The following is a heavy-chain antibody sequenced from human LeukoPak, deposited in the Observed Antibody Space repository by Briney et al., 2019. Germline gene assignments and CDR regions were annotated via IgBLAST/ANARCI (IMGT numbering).Heavy chain of an antibody. CDR1: GGSISSYY. D-gene: IGHD3-22*01. J-gene: IGHJ5*02. CDR2: INHSGST. V-gene: IGHV4-34*01. Sequence: PSETLSLTCTVSGGSISSYYWSWIRQPPGKGLEWIGEINHSGSTNYNPSLKSRVTISVDTSKNQFSLKLSSVTAADTAVYYCARGGRHYYDSSGYHAWGQGTLVTVSS. CDR3: ARGGRHYYDSSGYHA.